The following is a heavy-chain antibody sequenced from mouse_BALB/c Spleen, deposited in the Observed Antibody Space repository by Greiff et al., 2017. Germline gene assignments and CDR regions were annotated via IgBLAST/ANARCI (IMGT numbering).Heavy chain of an antibody. D-gene: IGHD2-13*01. CDR3: ARQGDCDAWFAY. CDR1: GFSFSSYT. Sequence: EVQVVESGGGLVQPGRSLKLSCAASGFSFSSYTMSWVRQTPEKRLVWVAYISNGGGSTYYPDTVKGRFTISRDNAKNSLYLQMSSLKSEDTAMYYCARQGDCDAWFAYWGQGTLVTVSA. V-gene: IGHV5-12-2*01. CDR2: ISNGGGST. J-gene: IGHJ3*01.